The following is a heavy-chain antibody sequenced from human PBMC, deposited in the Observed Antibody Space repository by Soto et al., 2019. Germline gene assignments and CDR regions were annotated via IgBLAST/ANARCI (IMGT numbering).Heavy chain of an antibody. Sequence: EVQLVESGGGLVQPGGSLRLPCAASGFTFSAYWMYWVRQAPGKGLVWVSRINGGGSTTSYAASVKGRFTVSRDNAKNPLYLQMNSLRAEDTAVYYCARVVAHYNGSYRTIDYWGQGTLVTVSS. D-gene: IGHD1-26*01. J-gene: IGHJ4*02. CDR3: ARVVAHYNGSYRTIDY. CDR1: GFTFSAYW. CDR2: INGGGSTT. V-gene: IGHV3-74*01.